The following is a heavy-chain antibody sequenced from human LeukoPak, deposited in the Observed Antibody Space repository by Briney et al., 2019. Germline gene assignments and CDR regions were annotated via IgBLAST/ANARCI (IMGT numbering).Heavy chain of an antibody. CDR3: ARDGSSSPPYYYYGMDV. Sequence: SETLSLTCTVSGGSISSYYWSWIRQPPGKGLEWIGYIYYSGSTNYNPSLKSRVTISVDTSKNQFSLKLSSVTAADTAVYYCARDGSSSPPYYYYGMDVWGQGTTVTVSS. CDR1: GGSISSYY. V-gene: IGHV4-59*01. J-gene: IGHJ6*02. D-gene: IGHD6-6*01. CDR2: IYYSGST.